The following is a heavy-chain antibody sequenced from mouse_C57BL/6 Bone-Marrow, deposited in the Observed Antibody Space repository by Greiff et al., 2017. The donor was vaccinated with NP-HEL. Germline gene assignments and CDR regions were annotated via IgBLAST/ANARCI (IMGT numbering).Heavy chain of an antibody. V-gene: IGHV5-4*01. Sequence: EVMLVESGGGLVKPGGSLKLSCAASGFTFSSYAMSWVRQTPEKRLEWVATISDGGSYTYYPDNVKGRFTISRDNAKNNLYLQMSYLKSEDTAMYYCARDGGYGSSNWYFDVWGTGTTVTVSS. D-gene: IGHD1-1*01. CDR1: GFTFSSYA. J-gene: IGHJ1*03. CDR3: ARDGGYGSSNWYFDV. CDR2: ISDGGSYT.